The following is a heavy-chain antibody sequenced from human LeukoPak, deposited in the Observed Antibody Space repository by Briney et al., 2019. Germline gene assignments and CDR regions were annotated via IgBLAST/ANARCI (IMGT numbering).Heavy chain of an antibody. V-gene: IGHV1-18*01. D-gene: IGHD5-18*01. CDR2: ISAYNGNT. CDR3: ARDLHTAKAWFDP. CDR1: GYTLTELS. Sequence: ASVKVSCKVSGYTLTELSMHWVRQAPGQGLEWMGWISAYNGNTNYAQKLQGRVTMTTDKSTSTAYMELRSLRSDDTAVYYCARDLHTAKAWFDPWGQGTLVTVSS. J-gene: IGHJ5*02.